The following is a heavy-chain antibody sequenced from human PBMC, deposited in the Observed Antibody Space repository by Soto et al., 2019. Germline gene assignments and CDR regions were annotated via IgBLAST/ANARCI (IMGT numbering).Heavy chain of an antibody. J-gene: IGHJ4*02. CDR2: IIPILGIA. CDR3: AREDCSSTSCYCYFDY. V-gene: IGHV1-69*08. D-gene: IGHD2-2*01. Sequence: QVQLVQSGAEVKKPGSSVKVSCKASGGTFSSYTINWVRQAPGQGLEWMGRIIPILGIANYAQKFQDRVRITADKSTSTAYMELSSLRSEDTAVYYCAREDCSSTSCYCYFDYWGQGTLVTVSS. CDR1: GGTFSSYT.